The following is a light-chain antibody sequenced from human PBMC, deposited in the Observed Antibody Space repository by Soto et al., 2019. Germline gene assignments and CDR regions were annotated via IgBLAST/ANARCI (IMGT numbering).Light chain of an antibody. CDR2: DVT. V-gene: IGLV2-11*01. Sequence: QSALTQPRSVSGSPGQPVTISCTGTGSDVGGYDFVSWYQQHPGKAPELMIYDVTKRPSGVPDRFSGSKSGNTASLTISGLQADDEAEYYCCSFAGTYTVVFGGGTKLTVL. CDR1: GSDVGGYDF. J-gene: IGLJ2*01. CDR3: CSFAGTYTVV.